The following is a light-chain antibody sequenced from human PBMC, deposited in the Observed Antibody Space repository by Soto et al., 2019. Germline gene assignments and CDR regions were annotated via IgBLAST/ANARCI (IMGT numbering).Light chain of an antibody. CDR2: GAS. CDR1: QSIGNY. Sequence: EVVLTQSPATLSLSPGEGATLSCRASQSIGNYLAWYQQKPGQAPRLLIYGASSRATGIPDRFSASGSGTDFTLTISRLEPEDFAVYYCQQYGRSPFTFGPGTKVDIK. V-gene: IGKV3-20*01. CDR3: QQYGRSPFT. J-gene: IGKJ3*01.